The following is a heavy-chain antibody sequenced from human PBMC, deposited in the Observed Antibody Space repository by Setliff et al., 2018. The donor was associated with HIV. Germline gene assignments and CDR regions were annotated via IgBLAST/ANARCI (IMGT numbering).Heavy chain of an antibody. CDR1: GVAFSSYA. J-gene: IGHJ6*03. V-gene: IGHV1-69*13. CDR3: ARVRVRGDTDYYYYMDV. CDR2: IIPIIGTG. D-gene: IGHD3-10*01. Sequence: SVKVSCKASGVAFSSYAISWVRQAPGQGLEWMGGIIPIIGTGNSAQKFQDRVAITADESTSTAYMELSSLRSEDTAVYYCARVRVRGDTDYYYYMDVWGKGTTVTVSS.